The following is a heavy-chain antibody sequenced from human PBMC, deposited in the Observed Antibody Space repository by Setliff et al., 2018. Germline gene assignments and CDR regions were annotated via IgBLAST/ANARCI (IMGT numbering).Heavy chain of an antibody. D-gene: IGHD6-19*01. Sequence: GGSLRLSCAASGFTFSSYAMSWVRQAPGKGLEWVAVIWYDGSNKYYADSVKGRFTISRDNSKNTLYLQMNSLRAEDTAVYYCAKAGSGWYGLGDYWGQGTLVTVSS. CDR2: IWYDGSNK. V-gene: IGHV3-33*06. J-gene: IGHJ4*02. CDR1: GFTFSSYA. CDR3: AKAGSGWYGLGDY.